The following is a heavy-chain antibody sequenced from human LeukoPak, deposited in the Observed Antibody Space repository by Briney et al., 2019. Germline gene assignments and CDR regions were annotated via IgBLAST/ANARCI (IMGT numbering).Heavy chain of an antibody. CDR2: ISYDGSNK. CDR1: GFTFSSYA. D-gene: IGHD5-18*01. J-gene: IGHJ4*02. Sequence: GGSLRLSCAASGFTFSSYAMHWVRQAPGKGLEWVAVISYDGSNKYYADSVKGRFTISRDNSKNTLYLQMNSLRAEDTAVYYCARDWAPRGYSYGLPMDYWGQGTLVTVSS. CDR3: ARDWAPRGYSYGLPMDY. V-gene: IGHV3-30-3*01.